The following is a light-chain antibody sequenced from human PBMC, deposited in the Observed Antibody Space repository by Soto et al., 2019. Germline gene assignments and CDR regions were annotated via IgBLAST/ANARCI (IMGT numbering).Light chain of an antibody. V-gene: IGKV1-5*03. CDR2: KAS. CDR1: QSISTW. Sequence: DIQMTQSPSTLSASVGDRVTITCRASQSISTWLAWYQQKPGKAPKLLIYKASTLEGGVPSRFSGSGSGTEFTLTISSLQPDDFATYYCQQYNSYRAFGGGTKVDIK. CDR3: QQYNSYRA. J-gene: IGKJ4*01.